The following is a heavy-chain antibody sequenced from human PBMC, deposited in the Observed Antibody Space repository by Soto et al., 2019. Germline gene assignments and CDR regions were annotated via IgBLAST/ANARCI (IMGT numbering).Heavy chain of an antibody. CDR1: GGSISSGGYY. V-gene: IGHV4-31*03. D-gene: IGHD3-9*01. J-gene: IGHJ5*02. CDR3: ARVPLSGDDILTGFWFDP. CDR2: IYYSGST. Sequence: PSETLSLTCTVSGGSISSGGYYWSWIRQHPGKGLEWIGYIYYSGSTYYNPSLKSRVTISVDTSKNQFSLKLSSVTAADTAAYYCARVPLSGDDILTGFWFDPWGQGTLVTVSS.